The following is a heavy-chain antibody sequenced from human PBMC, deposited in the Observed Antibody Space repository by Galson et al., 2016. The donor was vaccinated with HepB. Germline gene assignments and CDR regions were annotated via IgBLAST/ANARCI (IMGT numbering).Heavy chain of an antibody. CDR2: INTYGTA. CDR1: GGSISSGAYL. CDR3: ARPQVAVAGPFDY. Sequence: TLSLTCTVSGGSISSGAYLWSWLRQPAGKGIEWIGRINTYGTAEYSSSLESRVTMSIDTSQNHFSLKLTSVTAADTAVYYCARPQVAVAGPFDYWGQGILVTVSS. D-gene: IGHD6-19*01. J-gene: IGHJ4*02. V-gene: IGHV4-61*02.